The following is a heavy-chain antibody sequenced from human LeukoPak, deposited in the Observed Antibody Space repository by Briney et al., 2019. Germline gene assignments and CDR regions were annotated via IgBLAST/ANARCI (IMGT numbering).Heavy chain of an antibody. CDR2: IRSNSDGGTI. J-gene: IGHJ5*02. V-gene: IGHV3-15*07. CDR1: GFTFSNAW. Sequence: GVSLRLSCATSGFTFSNAWMNWVRQAPGKGLEWVGRIRSNSDGGTIDYAAPVKGRFALSRDDSKNTLYLQMNSLQTEDTAVYYCATDFYDTTWGQGTLVTVSS. CDR3: ATDFYDTT. D-gene: IGHD3-22*01.